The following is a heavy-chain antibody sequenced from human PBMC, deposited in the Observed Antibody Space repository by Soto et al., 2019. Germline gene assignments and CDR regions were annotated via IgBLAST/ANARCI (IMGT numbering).Heavy chain of an antibody. D-gene: IGHD2-21*01. CDR2: IYYSGST. CDR1: GGSISGSY. CDR3: ARHRARGIDNY. Sequence: LSLTCSVSGGSISGSYWYWIRQPAGKGLEWIGSIYYSGSTYYNPSLKSRVTISVDTSKNQFSLKLSSVTAADTAVYYCARHRARGIDNYWGQGTLVTVSS. J-gene: IGHJ4*02. V-gene: IGHV4-39*01.